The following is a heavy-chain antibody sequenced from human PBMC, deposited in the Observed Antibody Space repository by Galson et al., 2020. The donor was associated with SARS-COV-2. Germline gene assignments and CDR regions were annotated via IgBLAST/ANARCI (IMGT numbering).Heavy chain of an antibody. Sequence: SETLSLTCTVSGDSITSGNYYWSWVRQPAGKGLEWIGRIHKGGRTDYNPSPWRHVAISINTPKNQFSLEVTSVTAADTAVYYCARGTSPCVTIFGILTGTCGMDVWGQGTTVTVSS. D-gene: IGHD3-3*01. V-gene: IGHV4-61*02. CDR2: IHKGGRT. CDR3: ARGTSPCVTIFGILTGTCGMDV. J-gene: IGHJ6*02. CDR1: GDSITSGNYY.